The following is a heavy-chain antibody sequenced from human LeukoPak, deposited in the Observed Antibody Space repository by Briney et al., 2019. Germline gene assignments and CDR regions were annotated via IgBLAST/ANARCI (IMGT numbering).Heavy chain of an antibody. CDR1: GFTFSSFA. D-gene: IGHD4-11*01. CDR2: IRGSGGTT. V-gene: IGHV3-23*01. CDR3: AKGRLQPIDY. Sequence: GGSLRLSCAASGFTFSSFAMSWVRQAPGKGLEWVSGIRGSGGTTYYADSVKGRFTISRDNSKNTLYLQMNSLRAEDTAVYYWAKGRLQPIDYWGQGTLVTVSP. J-gene: IGHJ4*02.